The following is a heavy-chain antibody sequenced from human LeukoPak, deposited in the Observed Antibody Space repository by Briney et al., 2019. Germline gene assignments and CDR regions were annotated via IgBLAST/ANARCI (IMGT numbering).Heavy chain of an antibody. CDR3: ARDPGSYSHDWYFDL. CDR2: FYSDGTYT. CDR1: GFTLSSYQ. D-gene: IGHD1-26*01. Sequence: PGGSLRLSCAASGFTLSSYQMHWVRQAPGKGLLWVSRFYSDGTYTTYADAVKGRFTVSRDNAKNTLYLQINSLRAEDTAVYYCARDPGSYSHDWYFDLWGRGTLVTVSS. J-gene: IGHJ2*01. V-gene: IGHV3-74*01.